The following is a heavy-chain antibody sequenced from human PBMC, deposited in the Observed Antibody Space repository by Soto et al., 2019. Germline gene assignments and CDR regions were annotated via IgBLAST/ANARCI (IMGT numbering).Heavy chain of an antibody. Sequence: SGPTLVNPTQTLTLTCTFSGFSLSTSGVGVGWIRQPPGKALEWLALIYWDDDKRYSPSLKNRLTITKDTSKNQVVLIMTNVDPVDTATYYCAHRRPNTSGWPFDYWGQGTLVTVSS. CDR3: AHRRPNTSGWPFDY. V-gene: IGHV2-5*02. D-gene: IGHD6-19*01. CDR1: GFSLSTSGVG. J-gene: IGHJ4*02. CDR2: IYWDDDK.